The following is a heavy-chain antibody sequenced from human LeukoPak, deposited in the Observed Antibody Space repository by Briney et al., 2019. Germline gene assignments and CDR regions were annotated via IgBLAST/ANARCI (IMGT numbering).Heavy chain of an antibody. CDR3: ARDPWRAYCGGDCYPR. J-gene: IGHJ4*02. Sequence: GGSLRLSCAASGFTFSSYWMHWVRQAPGKGLVWVSRINSDGSSTSYADSVKGRFTISRDNAKNTPYLQMNSLRAEDTAVYYCARDPWRAYCGGDCYPRWGQGTLVTVSS. CDR2: INSDGSST. CDR1: GFTFSSYW. D-gene: IGHD2-21*02. V-gene: IGHV3-74*01.